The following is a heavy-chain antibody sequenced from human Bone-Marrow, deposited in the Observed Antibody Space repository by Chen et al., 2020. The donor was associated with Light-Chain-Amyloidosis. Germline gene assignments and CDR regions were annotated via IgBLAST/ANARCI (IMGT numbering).Heavy chain of an antibody. Sequence: EVQLEQSVPEVKKPGESLKISCKGSGYTFPNYWIGWVRQMPGKCLEWMGVIYPDDSDARYSPSFEGQVTISADKSITTAYLQWRSLKASDTAMYYCARRRDGYNFDYWGQGTLVTVSS. V-gene: IGHV5-51*01. D-gene: IGHD5-12*01. CDR2: IYPDDSDA. J-gene: IGHJ4*02. CDR1: GYTFPNYW. CDR3: ARRRDGYNFDY.